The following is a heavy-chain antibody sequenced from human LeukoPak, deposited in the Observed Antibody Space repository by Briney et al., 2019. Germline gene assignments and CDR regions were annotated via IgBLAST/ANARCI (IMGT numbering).Heavy chain of an antibody. CDR2: ISSSSSTI. J-gene: IGHJ4*02. D-gene: IGHD1-26*01. V-gene: IGHV3-48*01. Sequence: GGSLRLSCAASGFTFSSYSMNWVRQAPGKGLEWVSYISSSSSTIYYADSVKGRFTISRDNAKNSLYLQMNSLRAEDTAVYYCARGGGELLFGYWGQGTPVTVSP. CDR3: ARGGGELLFGY. CDR1: GFTFSSYS.